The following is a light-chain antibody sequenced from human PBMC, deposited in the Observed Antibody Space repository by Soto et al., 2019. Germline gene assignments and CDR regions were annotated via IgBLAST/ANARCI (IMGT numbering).Light chain of an antibody. CDR2: WAS. CDR1: QSVLYSSNNKNY. Sequence: DIVMTQSPDSLAVSLGERATINCKSTQSVLYSSNNKNYLAWYQQKPGQPPKLLIYWASTRGSGVPDRFSGSGSGTDFTLTISSLQAEDVAVYYCQQYLSTPPTFGQGTNQEIK. V-gene: IGKV4-1*01. CDR3: QQYLSTPPT. J-gene: IGKJ2*01.